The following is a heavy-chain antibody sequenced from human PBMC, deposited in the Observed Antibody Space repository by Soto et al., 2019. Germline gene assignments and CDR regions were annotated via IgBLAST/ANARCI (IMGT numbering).Heavy chain of an antibody. CDR2: ISGSSSSI. Sequence: EVQLVESGGGLVKPGGSLRLSCAASGFNFSRYSMHWVRQAPGKGLEWVSSISGSSSSIYSADSLKGRFTISGDNAKTSLYLQMNSLRAEDTAVYYCARFSSRWPDTSLYFFDYWGQGTLVTVSS. J-gene: IGHJ4*02. V-gene: IGHV3-21*01. CDR3: ARFSSRWPDTSLYFFDY. CDR1: GFNFSRYS. D-gene: IGHD6-13*01.